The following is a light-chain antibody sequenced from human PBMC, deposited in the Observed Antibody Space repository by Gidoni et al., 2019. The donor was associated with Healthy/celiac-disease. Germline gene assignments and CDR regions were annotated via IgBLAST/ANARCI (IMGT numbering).Light chain of an antibody. CDR3: MIWHSSAVV. J-gene: IGLJ2*01. Sequence: QPVLTQPSSLSASSGASATLTGTLRSGINVGTYRIHCCQQKPVTPPQYLLRYKSDSAKQQGSGVPSRFSGSKDASTNAGILLISGLQSEDGADYYCMIWHSSAVVFGGGTKLTVL. CDR1: SGINVGTYR. CDR2: YKSDSAK. V-gene: IGLV5-45*02.